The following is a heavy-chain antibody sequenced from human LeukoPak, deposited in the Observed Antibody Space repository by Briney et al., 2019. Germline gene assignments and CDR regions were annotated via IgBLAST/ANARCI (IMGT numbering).Heavy chain of an antibody. CDR2: IYTSGSS. CDR1: SGSISSYY. D-gene: IGHD3-22*01. V-gene: IGHV4-4*07. J-gene: IGHJ4*02. CDR3: ARANYYYDRGGHYYYFDY. Sequence: PSETLSLTCTVSSGSISSYYWSWIRQPAGKGLEWIGRIYTSGSSNYNPSLQSRVTMSVDTSKNQFSLKLSSVTAADTAVYYCARANYYYDRGGHYYYFDYWGQGTLVTVSS.